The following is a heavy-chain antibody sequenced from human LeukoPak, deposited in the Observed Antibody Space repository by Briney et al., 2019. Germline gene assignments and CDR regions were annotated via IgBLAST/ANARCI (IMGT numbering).Heavy chain of an antibody. V-gene: IGHV3-48*02. Sequence: GGSLRLSCVASGFTFSSYSMNWVRQTPGKGLEWVSYIGTSSRIIYYADSVKGRFTISRDNAKNSLYLQMNSLRDEDTAVYYCARHDYAGNSGDYWGQGTLVTVSS. CDR3: ARHDYAGNSGDY. CDR2: IGTSSRII. J-gene: IGHJ4*02. D-gene: IGHD4-23*01. CDR1: GFTFSSYS.